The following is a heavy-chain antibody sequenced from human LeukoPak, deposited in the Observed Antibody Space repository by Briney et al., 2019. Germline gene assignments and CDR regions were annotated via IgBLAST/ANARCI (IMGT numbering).Heavy chain of an antibody. CDR1: GYSISSGYY. CDR3: VRAYYDFWSGYPGWFDP. J-gene: IGHJ5*02. V-gene: IGHV4-38-2*02. D-gene: IGHD3-3*01. Sequence: SETLSLTCTVSGYSISSGYYWGWIRQPPGKGLEWIGSIYHSGSTYYNPSLKSRVTISVDTSKNQFSLKLSSVTAADTAVYYCVRAYYDFWSGYPGWFDPWGQGTLVTVSS. CDR2: IYHSGST.